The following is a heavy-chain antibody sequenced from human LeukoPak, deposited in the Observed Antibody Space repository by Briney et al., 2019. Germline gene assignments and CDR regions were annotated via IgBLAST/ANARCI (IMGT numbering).Heavy chain of an antibody. Sequence: GGSLRLSRVATGFTFKSSSMSWVRQAPGKGLEWVAFIGHFTGDIFYDDSVKGRFNISRDDAKDSVYLQMNSLRVDDTAVYFCARDPYTGSMFDYWGHGTLVTVSS. CDR1: GFTFKSSS. D-gene: IGHD1-1*01. V-gene: IGHV3-21*01. CDR2: IGHFTGDI. CDR3: ARDPYTGSMFDY. J-gene: IGHJ4*01.